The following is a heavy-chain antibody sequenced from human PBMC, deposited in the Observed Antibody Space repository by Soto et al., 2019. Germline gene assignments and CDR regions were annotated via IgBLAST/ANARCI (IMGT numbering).Heavy chain of an antibody. Sequence: GGSLRFSCAASGFTFSSYGMHWVRQAPGKGLEWVAVIWYDGSNKYYADSVKGRFTISRDNSKNTLYLQMNSLRAEDTAVYYCARGKDAFDIWGQGTMVTVSS. J-gene: IGHJ3*02. CDR3: ARGKDAFDI. V-gene: IGHV3-33*01. CDR2: IWYDGSNK. CDR1: GFTFSSYG.